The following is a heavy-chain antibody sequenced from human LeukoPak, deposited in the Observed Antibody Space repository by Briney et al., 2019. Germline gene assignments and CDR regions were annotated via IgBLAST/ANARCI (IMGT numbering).Heavy chain of an antibody. Sequence: ASVKVSCKASGGTFSSYAISWVRQAPGQGLEWIGGIIPIFGTANYAQKFQGRVTITADESTSTAYTELSSLRSEDTAVYYCARALRAIYSYGLTVAFGYWGQGTLVTVSS. CDR3: ARALRAIYSYGLTVAFGY. V-gene: IGHV1-69*01. D-gene: IGHD5-18*01. CDR1: GGTFSSYA. J-gene: IGHJ4*02. CDR2: IIPIFGTA.